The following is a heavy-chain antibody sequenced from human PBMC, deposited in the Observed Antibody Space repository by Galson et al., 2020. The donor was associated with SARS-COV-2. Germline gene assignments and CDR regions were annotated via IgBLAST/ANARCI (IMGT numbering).Heavy chain of an antibody. CDR2: ISYDGSNK. J-gene: IGHJ4*02. V-gene: IGHV3-30-3*01. Sequence: TGGSLRLSCAASGFTFSSYAMHWVRQAPGKGLEWVAVISYDGSNKYYADSVKVRFTISRDNSKNTLYLQMNSLRAEDTAVYYCARVPGWSSGWAYFDYWVQGTLVTVSS. CDR1: GFTFSSYA. D-gene: IGHD6-19*01. CDR3: ARVPGWSSGWAYFDY.